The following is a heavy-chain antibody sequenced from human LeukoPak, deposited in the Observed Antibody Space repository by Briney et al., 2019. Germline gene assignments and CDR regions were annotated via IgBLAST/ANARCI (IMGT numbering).Heavy chain of an antibody. CDR3: AKSGIAVAGTHDYFDY. CDR1: GFTFSSYG. Sequence: GGSLRLSCAASGFTFSSYGMHRVRQAPGKGLEWVAVIWYDGSNKYYADSVKGRFTISRDNSKNTLYLQMNSLRAEDTAVYYCAKSGIAVAGTHDYFDYWGQGTLVTVSS. CDR2: IWYDGSNK. V-gene: IGHV3-33*06. D-gene: IGHD6-19*01. J-gene: IGHJ4*02.